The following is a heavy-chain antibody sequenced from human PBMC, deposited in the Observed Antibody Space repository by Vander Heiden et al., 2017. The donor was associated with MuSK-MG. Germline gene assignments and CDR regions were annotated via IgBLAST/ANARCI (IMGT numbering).Heavy chain of an antibody. D-gene: IGHD4-17*01. J-gene: IGHJ6*03. CDR2: IYTSGST. CDR1: GGSISSGSYY. V-gene: IGHV4-61*02. Sequence: QVQLQESAPGLVKPSQTLSLTCPVSGGSISSGSYYWSWIRQPAGKGLEWIGRIYTSGSTNYNPSLKSRVTMSVDTSKNQFSLKLSSVTAADTAVYYCARAAGDYYYYYYYMDVWGKGTTVTVSS. CDR3: ARAAGDYYYYYYYMDV.